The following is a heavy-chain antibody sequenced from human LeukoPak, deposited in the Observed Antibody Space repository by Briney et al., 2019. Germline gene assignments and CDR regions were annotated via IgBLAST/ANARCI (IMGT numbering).Heavy chain of an antibody. D-gene: IGHD6-19*01. Sequence: GGSLRLSCAASGFTFSNYGMHWVRQAPGKGLEWVAVIWYDGSNKYYADSVKGRFTISRDNSKNTLYLQMNSLRAEDTAVYYCARGRGIAVAPLIDYWGQGTLVTVSS. CDR2: IWYDGSNK. CDR3: ARGRGIAVAPLIDY. V-gene: IGHV3-33*01. CDR1: GFTFSNYG. J-gene: IGHJ4*02.